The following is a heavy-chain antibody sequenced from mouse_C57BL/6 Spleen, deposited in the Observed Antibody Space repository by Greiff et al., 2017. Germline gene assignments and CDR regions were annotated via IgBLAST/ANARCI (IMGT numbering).Heavy chain of an antibody. Sequence: QVQLQQPGAELVQPGASVKLSCKASGYTFTSYWMQWVNQRPGQGLEWIGAIDPSDSYTNYNQNVKGKATLTVDTSSSTAYMQLSRLTSEDSTVYYSARSRYYYGSSYEAMDYWGQGTSVTVSS. D-gene: IGHD1-1*01. CDR1: GYTFTSYW. J-gene: IGHJ4*01. CDR2: IDPSDSYT. CDR3: ARSRYYYGSSYEAMDY. V-gene: IGHV1-50*01.